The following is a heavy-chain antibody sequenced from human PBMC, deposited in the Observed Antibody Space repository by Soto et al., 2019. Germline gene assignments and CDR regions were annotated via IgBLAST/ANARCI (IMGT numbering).Heavy chain of an antibody. J-gene: IGHJ4*02. CDR2: IKTKVESYAI. CDR3: TRRYCSGGGCYSDFDY. CDR1: GFTLSGFD. D-gene: IGHD2-15*01. Sequence: QLGGSLRLSCAASGFTLSGFDIHWVRQASGEGLEWVGRIKTKVESYAIELAASVKGRFTISRDDPKNTAYLEMNSLKTEDTAVYYCTRRYCSGGGCYSDFDYWGQGALVTVSS. V-gene: IGHV3-73*01.